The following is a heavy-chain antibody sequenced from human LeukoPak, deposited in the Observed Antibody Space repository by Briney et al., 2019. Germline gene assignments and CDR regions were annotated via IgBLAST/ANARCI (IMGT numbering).Heavy chain of an antibody. V-gene: IGHV3-30*04. D-gene: IGHD3-22*01. CDR3: ANSMIVVVDDAFDI. CDR2: ISYDGSNK. J-gene: IGHJ3*02. Sequence: GGSLRLSCAASGSTFSSYAMHWVRQAPGKGLEWVAVISYDGSNKYYADSVKGRFTISRDNSKNTLYLQMNSLRAEDTAVYYCANSMIVVVDDAFDIWGQGTMVTVSS. CDR1: GSTFSSYA.